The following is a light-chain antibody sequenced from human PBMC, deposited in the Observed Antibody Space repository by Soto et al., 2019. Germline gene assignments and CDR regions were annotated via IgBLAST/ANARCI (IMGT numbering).Light chain of an antibody. CDR1: QDINNY. J-gene: IGKJ4*01. CDR2: SAS. CDR3: QQYDDLPFT. V-gene: IGKV1-33*01. Sequence: DIQMTHSPSSLSAPVGDRVTITCQASQDINNYLNWYQKKPGRAPNLLIYSASSLQTGVSSRFRGGGSGTDFTLTIDSLRPEDVATYYCQQYDDLPFTFGGGTKVDIK.